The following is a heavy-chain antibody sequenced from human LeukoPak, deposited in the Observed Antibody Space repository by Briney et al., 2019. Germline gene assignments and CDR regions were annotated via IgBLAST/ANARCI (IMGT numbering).Heavy chain of an antibody. CDR1: GYTFTNYD. CDR3: ARPRIVGAPPPYYYGMDV. J-gene: IGHJ6*02. Sequence: ASVKVSCKASGYTFTNYDINWVRQATGQGLEWMGWVNPNSGNTGYAQKFQGRVTMTRNTSISTAYMELSSLRSEDTAVYYCARPRIVGAPPPYYYGMDVWGQGTTVTVSS. V-gene: IGHV1-8*01. D-gene: IGHD1-26*01. CDR2: VNPNSGNT.